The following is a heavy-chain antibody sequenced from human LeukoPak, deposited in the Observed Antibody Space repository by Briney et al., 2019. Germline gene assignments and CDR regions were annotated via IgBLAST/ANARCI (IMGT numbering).Heavy chain of an antibody. CDR3: AKMPGTTRYLDY. CDR2: IGSSGGNT. J-gene: IGHJ4*02. V-gene: IGHV3-23*01. CDR1: GFTFSSYA. D-gene: IGHD1-1*01. Sequence: GGSLRLSCAGSGFTFSSYAMSWVRQAPGKGLEWVSVIGSSGGNTHYTGSVKGRFTMSRDNSKNTLYLQMNSLRADDTAVYFCAKMPGTTRYLDYWGQGTLVTVSS.